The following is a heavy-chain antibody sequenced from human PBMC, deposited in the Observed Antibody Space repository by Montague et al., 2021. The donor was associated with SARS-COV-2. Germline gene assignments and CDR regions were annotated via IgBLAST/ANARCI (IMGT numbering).Heavy chain of an antibody. J-gene: IGHJ3*02. Sequence: SLRLSCAASGFTFSNYDTNWARQAPGKGPEWISYISTSAYTTSYAGSVKGRFTISRDNGKNSLYLQMNSLRVEDTAVYYCTRDYRSIVGDGLDIWGQGTKVTVSS. CDR1: GFTFSNYD. D-gene: IGHD3-16*02. CDR3: TRDYRSIVGDGLDI. V-gene: IGHV3-48*03. CDR2: ISTSAYTT.